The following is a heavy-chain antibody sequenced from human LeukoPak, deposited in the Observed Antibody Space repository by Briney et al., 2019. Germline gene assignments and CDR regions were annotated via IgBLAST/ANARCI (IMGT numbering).Heavy chain of an antibody. CDR3: AKDPYYYDTAGDY. CDR2: ISSSSSYI. Sequence: PGGSLRLSCAASGFTFSSYEMNWVRQAPGKGLEWLLYISSSSSYIYYADSVKGRFTISRDNSKNTLYLQMNSLRAEDTAVYYCAKDPYYYDTAGDYWGPGTLVTVSS. CDR1: GFTFSSYE. V-gene: IGHV3-21*05. J-gene: IGHJ4*02. D-gene: IGHD3-22*01.